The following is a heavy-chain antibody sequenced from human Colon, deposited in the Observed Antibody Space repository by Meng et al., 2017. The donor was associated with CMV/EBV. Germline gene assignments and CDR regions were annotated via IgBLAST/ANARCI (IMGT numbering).Heavy chain of an antibody. V-gene: IGHV4-30-4*01. J-gene: IGHJ6*02. CDR2: IYYSGSA. D-gene: IGHD2-2*01. Sequence: YNWSWRRQPPGKGLEWIGYIYYSGSAYYNPSLKSRVAISVDTSKNQFSLKLSSVTAADTAVYYCAREKRSCTDTSCRYYYFYGMDVWGQGTTVTVSS. CDR3: AREKRSCTDTSCRYYYFYGMDV. CDR1: YN.